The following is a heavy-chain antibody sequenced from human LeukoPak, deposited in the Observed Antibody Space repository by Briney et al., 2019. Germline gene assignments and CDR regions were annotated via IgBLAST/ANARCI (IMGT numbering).Heavy chain of an antibody. CDR1: GFTFSSYW. D-gene: IGHD2-15*01. Sequence: SGGSLRLSCAASGFTFSSYWMSWVRQAPGKGLEWVANIKQDGSEKYYVDSVKVRFTISRDNAKNSLYLQMNSLRAEDTAVYYCARSGPICSGGSCYYRYWGQGTLVTVS. CDR2: IKQDGSEK. J-gene: IGHJ4*02. CDR3: ARSGPICSGGSCYYRY. V-gene: IGHV3-7*01.